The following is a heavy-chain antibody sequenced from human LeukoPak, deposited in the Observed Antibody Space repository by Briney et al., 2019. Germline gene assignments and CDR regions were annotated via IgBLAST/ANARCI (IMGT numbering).Heavy chain of an antibody. CDR3: ARGYCSGGSCYSGDY. D-gene: IGHD2-15*01. CDR1: GGSISSYY. J-gene: IGHJ4*02. CDR2: IYYSGST. V-gene: IGHV4-59*01. Sequence: SETLSLTCTVSGGSISSYYWSWIRQPPGKGLEWIGYIYYSGSTKYNPSLKSRVTISVDTSKNQFSLKLSSVTAADTAVYYCARGYCSGGSCYSGDYWGQGTLVTVSS.